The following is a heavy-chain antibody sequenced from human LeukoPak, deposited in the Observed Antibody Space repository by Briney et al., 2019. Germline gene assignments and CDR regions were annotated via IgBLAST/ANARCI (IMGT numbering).Heavy chain of an antibody. CDR3: ARVHYSGSYFSQNYFDY. CDR2: MNPNSSNT. CDR1: GYTFTSYD. D-gene: IGHD1-26*01. J-gene: IGHJ4*02. V-gene: IGHV1-8*01. Sequence: GASVKVSCKASGYTFTSYDINWVRQATGQGLEWMGSMNPNSSNTDYAQKFQGRVTMTRDTSTSTAYMELSSLRSEDTAVYYCARVHYSGSYFSQNYFDYWGQGTLVTVSS.